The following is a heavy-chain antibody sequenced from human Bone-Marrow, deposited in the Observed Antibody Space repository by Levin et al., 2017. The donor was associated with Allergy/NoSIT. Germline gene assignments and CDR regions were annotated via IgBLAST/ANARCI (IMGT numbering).Heavy chain of an antibody. CDR3: ARDVLYYDSSGSRGWFDP. CDR1: GFTFSDYY. Sequence: GGSLRLSCAASGFTFSDYYMSWIRQAPGKGLEWVSYISSSGSTIYYADSVKGRFTISRDNAKNSLYLQMNSLRAEDTAVYYCARDVLYYDSSGSRGWFDPWGQGTLVTVSS. D-gene: IGHD3-22*01. V-gene: IGHV3-11*01. J-gene: IGHJ5*02. CDR2: ISSSGSTI.